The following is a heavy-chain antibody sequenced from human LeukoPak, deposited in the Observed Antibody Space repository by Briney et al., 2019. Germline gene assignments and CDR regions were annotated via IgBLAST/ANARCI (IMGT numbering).Heavy chain of an antibody. V-gene: IGHV3-33*01. CDR2: IWYDGSNK. Sequence: GGSLRLSCAASGFTFSSHGMHWVRQAPGKGLEWVAVIWYDGSNKYYADSVKGRFTISRDNSKNTLYLQMNSLRAEDAAVYYCARGYGDKASNLYYYYGMDVWGQGTTVTVSS. D-gene: IGHD4-17*01. CDR3: ARGYGDKASNLYYYYGMDV. J-gene: IGHJ6*02. CDR1: GFTFSSHG.